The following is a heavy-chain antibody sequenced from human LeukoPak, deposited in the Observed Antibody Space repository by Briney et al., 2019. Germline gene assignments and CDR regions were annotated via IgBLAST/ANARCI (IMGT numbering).Heavy chain of an antibody. V-gene: IGHV4-34*01. CDR2: INHSGST. CDR3: ARGNYGDYSYYYYYYMDV. CDR1: GGSFSGYY. D-gene: IGHD4-17*01. Sequence: SETLSLTCAVYGGSFSGYYWSWIRQPPGKGLEWIGGINHSGSTNYNPSLKSRVTISVDTSKTQFSMKLSSVTAADTAVYYWARGNYGDYSYYYYYYMDVWGKGTTVTVSS. J-gene: IGHJ6*03.